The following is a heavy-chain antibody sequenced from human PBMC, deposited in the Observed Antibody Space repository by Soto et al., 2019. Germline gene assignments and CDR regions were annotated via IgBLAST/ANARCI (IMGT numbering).Heavy chain of an antibody. CDR1: GGSISSGDYY. V-gene: IGHV4-30-4*01. Sequence: LSLTCTVSGGSISSGDYYWSWIRQPPGKGLEWIAYIYYSGSSYHNPSLKSRVTISVDTSKNHFSLRLRSVTAADTAVYFCARVPLSRFAMANDAFDIWGQGTMVTVS. D-gene: IGHD2-8*01. CDR3: ARVPLSRFAMANDAFDI. J-gene: IGHJ3*02. CDR2: IYYSGSS.